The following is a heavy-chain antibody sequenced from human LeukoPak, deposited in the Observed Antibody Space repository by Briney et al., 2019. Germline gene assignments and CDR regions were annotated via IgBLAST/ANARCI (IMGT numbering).Heavy chain of an antibody. D-gene: IGHD6-19*01. CDR1: GFTFSSYS. CDR3: ARVVQAVAGV. J-gene: IGHJ4*02. Sequence: PGGSLRLSCAASGFTFSSYSMNWVRQAPGKGLEWVSSISSSSTYKYYADSVKGRFTISRDNAENSLYLQINSLRAEDTAVYYCARVVQAVAGVWGQGTLVTVSS. V-gene: IGHV3-21*01. CDR2: ISSSSTYK.